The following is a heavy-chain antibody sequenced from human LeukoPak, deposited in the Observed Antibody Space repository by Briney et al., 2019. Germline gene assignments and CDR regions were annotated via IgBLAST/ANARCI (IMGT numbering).Heavy chain of an antibody. CDR1: GYTFTGYY. J-gene: IGHJ3*02. CDR3: ASGXRIXLWVEDAFDI. Sequence: GASVKVSCKASGYTFTGYYMHWVRQAPGQGLEWMGWINPNSGGTNYAQKFQGRVTMTRDTSISTAYMELSRLRSDDTAVYYCASGXRIXLWVEDAFDIWGQGTMVTVSS. V-gene: IGHV1-2*02. D-gene: IGHD5-18*01. CDR2: INPNSGGT.